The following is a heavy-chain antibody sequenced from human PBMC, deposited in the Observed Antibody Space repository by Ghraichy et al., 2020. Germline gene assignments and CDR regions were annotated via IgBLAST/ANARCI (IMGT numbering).Heavy chain of an antibody. V-gene: IGHV3-30*02. CDR3: AKDVYRRAVDAFDI. CDR1: GFTFSSYG. J-gene: IGHJ3*02. D-gene: IGHD1-14*01. Sequence: GGSLRLSCAASGFTFSSYGMHWVRQAPGKGLEWVAFIRYDGSNKYYADSVKGRFTISRDNSKNTLYLQMNSLRAEDTAVYYCAKDVYRRAVDAFDIWGQGTMVTVSS. CDR2: IRYDGSNK.